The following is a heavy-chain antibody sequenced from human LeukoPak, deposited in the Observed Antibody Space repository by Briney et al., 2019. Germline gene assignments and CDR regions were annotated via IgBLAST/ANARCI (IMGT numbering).Heavy chain of an antibody. V-gene: IGHV3-7*01. CDR2: IKQNGSEK. D-gene: IGHD3-10*01. J-gene: IGHJ6*02. CDR1: GFTFSSYW. CDR3: ARDATLSGSGYYYYYYGMDV. Sequence: GGSLRLSYAASGFTFSSYWMSWVRQAPGKGLEWVANIKQNGSEKYYVDSVKGRFTISRDNAKNSLYLQMNSLRAEDTAVYYCARDATLSGSGYYYYYYGMDVWGQGTTVTVSS.